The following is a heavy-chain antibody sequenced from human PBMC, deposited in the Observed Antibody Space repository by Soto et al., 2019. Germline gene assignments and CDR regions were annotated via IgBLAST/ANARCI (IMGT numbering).Heavy chain of an antibody. D-gene: IGHD1-1*01. V-gene: IGHV1-46*01. J-gene: IGHJ6*02. Sequence: ASVKVSCKASGYTFTKYYIHWVRQAPGQGLEWMGIINPTGGGTNYAQKFQGRLTMTRDTSTSTTYMELSSLRSEDTAVYYCARGNDDIDGGVDYYYYAMDVWGQGTTVTVSS. CDR3: ARGNDDIDGGVDYYYYAMDV. CDR1: GYTFTKYY. CDR2: INPTGGGT.